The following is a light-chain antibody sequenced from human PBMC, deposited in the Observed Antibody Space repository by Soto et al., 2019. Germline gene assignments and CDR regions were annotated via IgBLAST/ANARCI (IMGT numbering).Light chain of an antibody. Sequence: QSVLTKQPSVSGAPGQRVTIACTGSSYNLGAGYDVHWNQQLPGTAPKLLIYGNSNRPSGVPDRFSGSKSGTSASLAITGLQAADEADYYCQSYDSSLSGSYVFGNGTKVTVL. J-gene: IGLJ1*01. CDR1: SYNLGAGYD. V-gene: IGLV1-40*01. CDR3: QSYDSSLSGSYV. CDR2: GNS.